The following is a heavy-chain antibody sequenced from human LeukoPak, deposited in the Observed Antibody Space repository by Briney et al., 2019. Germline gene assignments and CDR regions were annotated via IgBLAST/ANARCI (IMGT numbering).Heavy chain of an antibody. CDR3: AKDTLTTVTTRVYDAFDT. J-gene: IGHJ3*02. V-gene: IGHV3-43*02. CDR1: GFTFDDYA. D-gene: IGHD4-17*01. CDR2: ISGDGGST. Sequence: PGGSLRLSCAASGFTFDDYAMHWVRQAPGKGLEWVSLISGDGGSTYYADSVKGRFTVSRDNSKNSLYLQMNSLRTEDTALYYCAKDTLTTVTTRVYDAFDTWGQGTMVTVSS.